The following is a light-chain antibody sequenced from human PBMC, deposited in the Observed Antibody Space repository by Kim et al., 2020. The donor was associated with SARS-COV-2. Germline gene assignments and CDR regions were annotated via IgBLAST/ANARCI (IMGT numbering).Light chain of an antibody. V-gene: IGLV8-61*01. CDR3: VLYVGRGISV. CDR1: SGSFSSYHS. Sequence: GRSVTLTCGVSSGSFSSYHSPSWYQQTPGQPPRALIYTTNTRSSGVPDRFSGSILGNKAALTITGAQADDDSDYYCVLYVGRGISVFGGGTQLTVL. J-gene: IGLJ3*02. CDR2: TTN.